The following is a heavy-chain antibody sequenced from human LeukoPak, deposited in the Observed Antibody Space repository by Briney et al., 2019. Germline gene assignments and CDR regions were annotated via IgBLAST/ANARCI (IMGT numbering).Heavy chain of an antibody. CDR2: ISSSGSTI. CDR1: GFTFSSYE. CDR3: ARDGSAGSGYFDY. Sequence: PGGSLRLSCAASGFTFSSYEMNWVRQAPGEGLEGVSYISSSGSTIYYADSVKGRFTISRDNAKNSLYLQMNSLRAEDTAVYYCARDGSAGSGYFDYWGQGTLVTVSS. J-gene: IGHJ4*02. D-gene: IGHD3-22*01. V-gene: IGHV3-48*03.